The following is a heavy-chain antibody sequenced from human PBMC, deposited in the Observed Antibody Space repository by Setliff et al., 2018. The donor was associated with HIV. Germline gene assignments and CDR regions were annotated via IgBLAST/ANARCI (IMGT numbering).Heavy chain of an antibody. V-gene: IGHV1-69*05. D-gene: IGHD6-13*01. CDR2: IIPIFGTA. J-gene: IGHJ4*02. Sequence: SVKVSCKASGGTFSSYAISWVRQAPGQGLEWMGGIIPIFGTANYAQKFQGRVTITTDESTSTAYMELSSLRSEDTAVYYCAREGGGIHNIGHYFDYWGQGTLVTVSS. CDR3: AREGGGIHNIGHYFDY. CDR1: GGTFSSYA.